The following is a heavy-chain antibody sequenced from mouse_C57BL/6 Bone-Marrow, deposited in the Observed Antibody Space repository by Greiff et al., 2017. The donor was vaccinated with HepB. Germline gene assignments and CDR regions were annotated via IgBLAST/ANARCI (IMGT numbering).Heavy chain of an antibody. CDR3: ARGLITTVVGYFDV. J-gene: IGHJ1*03. V-gene: IGHV1-64*01. Sequence: QVQLQQPGAELVKPGASVKLSCKASGYTFTSYWMHWVKQRPGQGLEWIGMIHPNSGSTNYNEKFKSKATLTVDKSSSTACMQLSSLTSEDSAVYYCARGLITTVVGYFDVWGTGTTVTVSS. D-gene: IGHD1-1*01. CDR2: IHPNSGST. CDR1: GYTFTSYW.